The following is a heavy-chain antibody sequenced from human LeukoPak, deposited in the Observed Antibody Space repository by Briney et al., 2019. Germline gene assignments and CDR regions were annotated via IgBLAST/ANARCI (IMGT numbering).Heavy chain of an antibody. CDR1: GYIFTNYE. V-gene: IGHV1-18*01. D-gene: IGHD3-22*01. Sequence: GASVKVSCKASGYIFTNYEMNWVRQAPGQGLEWMGWISAYNGNTNYAQKLQGRVTMTTDTSTSTAYMELRSLRSDDTAVYYCASFDSSGYYGRAAFDIWGQGTMVTVSS. CDR2: ISAYNGNT. CDR3: ASFDSSGYYGRAAFDI. J-gene: IGHJ3*02.